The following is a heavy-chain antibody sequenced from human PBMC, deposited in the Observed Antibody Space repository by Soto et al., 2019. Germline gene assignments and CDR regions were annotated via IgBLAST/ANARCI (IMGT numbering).Heavy chain of an antibody. Sequence: ASVKVSCKSSGYSFTRYGIACARQAPGQGLEWMGWINTYNGNTNYAQNLQGRVTLTTDTSTSTAYMELTSLRSNDTAIYYCAMVDVYVTPSPQDVWGQGTTVTVSS. CDR2: INTYNGNT. CDR3: AMVDVYVTPSPQDV. J-gene: IGHJ6*02. CDR1: GYSFTRYG. V-gene: IGHV1-18*01. D-gene: IGHD3-16*01.